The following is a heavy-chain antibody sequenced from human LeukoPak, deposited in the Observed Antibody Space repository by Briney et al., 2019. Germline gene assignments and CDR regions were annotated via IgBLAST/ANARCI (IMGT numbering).Heavy chain of an antibody. CDR2: IRYDGSNK. Sequence: GGSLRLSCAASGFSFSSYGMHWVRQAPGKGLEWVAFIRYDGSNKYYADSVKGRFTISRDNAKNSLYLQMNSLRAEDTAVYYCARGFYSSGWYDYWGQGTLVTVSS. J-gene: IGHJ4*02. D-gene: IGHD6-19*01. V-gene: IGHV3-30*02. CDR1: GFSFSSYG. CDR3: ARGFYSSGWYDY.